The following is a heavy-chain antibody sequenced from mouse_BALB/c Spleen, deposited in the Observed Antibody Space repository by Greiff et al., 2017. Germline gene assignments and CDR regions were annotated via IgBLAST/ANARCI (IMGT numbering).Heavy chain of an antibody. V-gene: IGHV14-3*02. Sequence: EVKLQESGAGLVKPGASVKLSCTASGFNFNDPYMHWVKQRPEQGLEWIGRIDPATGNNKYDPKFQGKATLTADTSSNTADLQLSSLTSEATAVYYCSSVRFAGAMDYWGQGTAVTVSS. CDR3: SSVRFAGAMDY. CDR1: GFNFNDPY. J-gene: IGHJ4*01. CDR2: IDPATGNN.